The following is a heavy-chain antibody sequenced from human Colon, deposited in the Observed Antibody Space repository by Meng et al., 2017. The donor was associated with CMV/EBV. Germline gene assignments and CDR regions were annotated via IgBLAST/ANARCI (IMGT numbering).Heavy chain of an antibody. D-gene: IGHD3-22*01. CDR1: GGSFSGYY. Sequence: QAQLQQWGGGLLKPSETLSLTCAVYGGSFSGYYWSWIRQPPGKGLEWIGEINHSGSTNYNPSLKSRVTISVDTSKNQFSLKLSSVTAADTAVYYCASPYYYDSSGYNNWGQGTLVTVSS. CDR2: INHSGST. V-gene: IGHV4-34*01. CDR3: ASPYYYDSSGYNN. J-gene: IGHJ4*02.